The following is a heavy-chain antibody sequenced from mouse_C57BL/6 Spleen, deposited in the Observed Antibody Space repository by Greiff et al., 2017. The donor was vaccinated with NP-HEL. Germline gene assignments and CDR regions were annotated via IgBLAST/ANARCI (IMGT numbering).Heavy chain of an antibody. CDR2: INPSTGGT. V-gene: IGHV1-53*01. J-gene: IGHJ1*03. CDR1: GYTFTSYW. Sequence: QVQLQQPGTELVKPGASVKLSCKASGYTFTSYWMHWVKQRPGKGLEWIGHINPSTGGTNYNEKFKSKATLTVDKSSSTAYMQLSTLTSEDSAVYYCARGYDGYYRDWYFDVWGTGTTVTVSA. CDR3: ARGYDGYYRDWYFDV. D-gene: IGHD2-3*01.